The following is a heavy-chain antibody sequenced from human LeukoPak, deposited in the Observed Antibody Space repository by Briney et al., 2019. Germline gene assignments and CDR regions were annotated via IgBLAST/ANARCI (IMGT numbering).Heavy chain of an antibody. CDR3: VRGLRDEDRYYSYYFMDV. J-gene: IGHJ6*03. Sequence: SETLSLTCSVSGDSISNYFWTWIRQPPGKGLEWIGYIHTSGDTNYVSSLESRVTMSVDTSKNQFSLRLSSVTAADTAVYSCVRGLRDEDRYYSYYFMDVWGKGTTVTVSS. V-gene: IGHV4-4*09. CDR1: GDSISNYF. D-gene: IGHD3-16*01. CDR2: IHTSGDT.